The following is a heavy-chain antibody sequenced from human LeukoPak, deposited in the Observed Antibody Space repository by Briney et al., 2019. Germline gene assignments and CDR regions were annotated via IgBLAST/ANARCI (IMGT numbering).Heavy chain of an antibody. J-gene: IGHJ6*03. V-gene: IGHV3-23*01. Sequence: GGSLRLSCATSGFIFSNYAMSWVRQAPGKGLEWVSTLSGSGGSVYYLDSVKGRFTISRDNSKDILYLQVNSLRAEDTATYYCAKGNGFLQLPHPMDGWGKGTTVTVSS. CDR2: LSGSGGSV. CDR3: AKGNGFLQLPHPMDG. CDR1: GFIFSNYA. D-gene: IGHD3-3*01.